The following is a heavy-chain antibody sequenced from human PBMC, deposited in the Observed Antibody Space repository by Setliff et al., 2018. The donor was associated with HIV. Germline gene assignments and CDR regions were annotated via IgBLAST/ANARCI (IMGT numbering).Heavy chain of an antibody. CDR3: VRSFQGGCFDS. CDR2: IYMAGNT. CDR1: GFTFGDDG. J-gene: IGHJ4*03. Sequence: GGSLRLSCTGSGFTFGDDGMSWVRQAPGRGLEWLSIIYMAGNTYYADSVRGRFTISRDNSKNTLYLEMNSLRVEDTAVYYCVRSFQGGCFDSWGQGTQVTVSS. V-gene: IGHV3-53*01.